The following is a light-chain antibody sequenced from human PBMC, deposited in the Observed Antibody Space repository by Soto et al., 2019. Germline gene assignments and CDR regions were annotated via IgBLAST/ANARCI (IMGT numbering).Light chain of an antibody. CDR3: CSYAGTTTYV. J-gene: IGLJ1*01. CDR1: SSDVGSDNL. V-gene: IGLV2-23*02. Sequence: QSALTQPASVSGSPGQSITISCTGTSSDVGSDNLVSWYQQHPGKAPKFMIYEVSERPSGVSNRFSGSKSGNTAFLTISGLQAEDEADYYCCSYAGTTTYVFGTGTKLTVL. CDR2: EVS.